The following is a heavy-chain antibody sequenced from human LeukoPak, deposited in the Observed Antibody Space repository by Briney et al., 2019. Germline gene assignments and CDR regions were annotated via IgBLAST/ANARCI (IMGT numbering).Heavy chain of an antibody. CDR1: GGSISSYY. J-gene: IGHJ5*02. CDR3: ARDAPTLLSSTNWFDP. CDR2: IYTSGST. V-gene: IGHV4-4*07. D-gene: IGHD3-16*01. Sequence: SETLSLTCTVSGGSISSYYWSWIRQPAGKGLEWIGRIYTSGSTNYNPSLKSRVTMSVGTSKNQFSLKLSSVTAADTAVYYCARDAPTLLSSTNWFDPWGQGTLVTVSS.